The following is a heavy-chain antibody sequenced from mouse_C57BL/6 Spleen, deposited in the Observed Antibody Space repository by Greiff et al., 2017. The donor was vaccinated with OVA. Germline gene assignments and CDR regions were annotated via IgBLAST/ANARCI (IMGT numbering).Heavy chain of an antibody. CDR1: GYTFTSYG. CDR2: IYPRSGNT. J-gene: IGHJ2*01. CDR3: ASFYDGYYFDY. Sequence: QVHVKQSGAELARPGASVKLSCKASGYTFTSYGISWVKQRTGQGLEWIGEIYPRSGNTYYNEKFKGKATLTADKSSSTAYMELRSLTSEDSAVYFCASFYDGYYFDYWGQGTTLTVSS. D-gene: IGHD2-12*01. V-gene: IGHV1-81*01.